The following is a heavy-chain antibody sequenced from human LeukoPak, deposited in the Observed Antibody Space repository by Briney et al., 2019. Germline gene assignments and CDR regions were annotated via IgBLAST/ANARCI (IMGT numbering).Heavy chain of an antibody. J-gene: IGHJ5*02. CDR3: ARVVGASYNWFDP. V-gene: IGHV4-59*08. CDR1: GGSISSYY. Sequence: SETLSLTCTVSGGSISSYYWSWIRQPPGKGLEWIGYIYYSGSTNYNPSLKSRVTISVDTSKNQFSLKLSSVTAADTAVYYCARVVGASYNWFDPWGQGTLVTVSS. CDR2: IYYSGST. D-gene: IGHD1-26*01.